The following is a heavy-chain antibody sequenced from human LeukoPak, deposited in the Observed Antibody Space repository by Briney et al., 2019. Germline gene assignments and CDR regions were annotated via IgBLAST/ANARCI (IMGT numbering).Heavy chain of an antibody. CDR2: INPNSGGT. Sequence: GASVKVSCKASGYTFTGYYIHWVRQAPGQGLEWMGWINPNSGGTNYAQKFQGRVTMTRDTSISTAYMGLSRLRSDDTAVYYCARDARSPIEARFSLNWFDPWGQGTLVTVSS. CDR1: GYTFTGYY. J-gene: IGHJ5*02. D-gene: IGHD1-26*01. CDR3: ARDARSPIEARFSLNWFDP. V-gene: IGHV1-2*02.